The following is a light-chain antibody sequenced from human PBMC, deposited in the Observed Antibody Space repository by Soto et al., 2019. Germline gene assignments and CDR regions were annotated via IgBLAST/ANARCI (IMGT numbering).Light chain of an antibody. CDR3: IAYTSSGTYV. J-gene: IGLJ1*01. CDR2: DVV. CDR1: RSDVGGYKY. V-gene: IGLV2-14*03. Sequence: QSALTQPASVSGSPGQSITISCTGTRSDVGGYKYVSWYQQHPGKAPKGLIYDVVYRSSGVSNRFSVSKSGNTASLTISGLQAEDESDYYCIAYTSSGTYVFGTGTKLTVL.